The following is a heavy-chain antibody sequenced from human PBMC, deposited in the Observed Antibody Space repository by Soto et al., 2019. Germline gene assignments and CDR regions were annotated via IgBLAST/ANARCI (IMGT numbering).Heavy chain of an antibody. CDR1: GFTFTSSA. CDR3: AAISPWNSIYYFDY. J-gene: IGHJ4*02. V-gene: IGHV1-58*01. D-gene: IGHD1-7*01. CDR2: IVVGSGNT. Sequence: QMQLVQSGPEVKKPGTSVKVSCKASGFTFTSSAVQWVRQARGQCLEWIGWIVVGSGNTNYAQKFQERVTITRDMSTSTAYMELSSLRSEDTAVYYCAAISPWNSIYYFDYWGQGTLVTVSS.